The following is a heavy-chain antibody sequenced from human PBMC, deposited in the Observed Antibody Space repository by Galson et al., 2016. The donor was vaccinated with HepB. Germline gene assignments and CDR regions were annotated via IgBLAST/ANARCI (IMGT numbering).Heavy chain of an antibody. Sequence: SVKVSCKASGGTFSIYAISWVRQAPGQGLEWMGGISPIFGTADYAQKFQGRVTITADKSTSTDYMELSGLRSEDTAVYYCARVWSGPKRWFDPWGQGTLVTVSS. CDR3: ARVWSGPKRWFDP. D-gene: IGHD3-3*01. CDR1: GGTFSIYA. J-gene: IGHJ5*02. V-gene: IGHV1-69*06. CDR2: ISPIFGTA.